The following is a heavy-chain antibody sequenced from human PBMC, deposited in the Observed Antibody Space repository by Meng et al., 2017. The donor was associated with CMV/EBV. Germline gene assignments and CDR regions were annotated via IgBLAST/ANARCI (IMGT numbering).Heavy chain of an antibody. CDR3: ASGYSSSWTSGYFDY. J-gene: IGHJ4*02. CDR2: ISSSSSYI. CDR1: GFTFSSYS. V-gene: IGHV3-21*01. Sequence: GESLKISCAASGFTFSSYSMNWVRQAPGKGLEWVSSISSSSSYIYYADSVKVRFTISRDNAKNSLYLQMNSLRAEDTAVYYCASGYSSSWTSGYFDYWGQGTLVTVSS. D-gene: IGHD6-13*01.